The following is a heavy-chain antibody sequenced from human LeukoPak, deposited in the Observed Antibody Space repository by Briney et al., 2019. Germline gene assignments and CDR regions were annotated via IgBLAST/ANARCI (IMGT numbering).Heavy chain of an antibody. V-gene: IGHV4-34*01. CDR1: GGSFSGYY. D-gene: IGHD5-18*01. CDR3: ARGRKWDTAMVSHYYGMDV. Sequence: SETLSLTCAVYGGSFSGYYWSWIRQPPGKGLEGIGEINDSGSTNYNPSLKSRVTISVDTSKNQFSLKLSSVTAADTAVYYCARGRKWDTAMVSHYYGMDVWGKGTTVTVSS. J-gene: IGHJ6*04. CDR2: INDSGST.